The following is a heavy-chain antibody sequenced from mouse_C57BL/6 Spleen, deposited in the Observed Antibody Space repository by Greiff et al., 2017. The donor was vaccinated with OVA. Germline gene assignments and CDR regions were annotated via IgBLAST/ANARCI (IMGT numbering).Heavy chain of an antibody. Sequence: VQLQQSGPELVKPGASVKISCKASGYTFTDYYMNWVKQSHGKSLEWIGDINPNNGGTSYNQKFKGKATLTVDKSSSTAYMELRSLTSEDSAVYYCARPFYYYGSSSLAMDYWGQGTSVTVSS. V-gene: IGHV1-26*01. J-gene: IGHJ4*01. CDR3: ARPFYYYGSSSLAMDY. CDR2: INPNNGGT. D-gene: IGHD1-1*01. CDR1: GYTFTDYY.